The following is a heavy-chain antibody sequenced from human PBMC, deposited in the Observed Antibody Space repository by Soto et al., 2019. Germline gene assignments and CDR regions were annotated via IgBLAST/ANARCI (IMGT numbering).Heavy chain of an antibody. J-gene: IGHJ4*02. CDR3: ARVSEYSSSWGYYFDY. Sequence: SVKVSCKASGGTFSSYAISWVRQAPGQGLEWMGGIIPIFGTANYAQKFQGRVTITADESTSTAYMELSSLRSEDTAVYYCARVSEYSSSWGYYFDYWGQGTLVTVSS. V-gene: IGHV1-69*13. D-gene: IGHD6-6*01. CDR1: GGTFSSYA. CDR2: IIPIFGTA.